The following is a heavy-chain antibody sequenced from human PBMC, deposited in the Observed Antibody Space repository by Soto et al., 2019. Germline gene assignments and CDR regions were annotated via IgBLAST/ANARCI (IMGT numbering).Heavy chain of an antibody. CDR2: INPNSGGT. Sequence: QVQLVQSGAEVKKPGASVKVSCKASGYTFTGYYMHWVRQAPGQGLEWMGWINPNSGGTNYAQKFQGWVTMTRATSISTAYMELSRLRSDDTAVYYCARDQYSSSWAPRYYYYGMDVWGQGTTVTVSS. V-gene: IGHV1-2*04. CDR3: ARDQYSSSWAPRYYYYGMDV. D-gene: IGHD6-13*01. J-gene: IGHJ6*02. CDR1: GYTFTGYY.